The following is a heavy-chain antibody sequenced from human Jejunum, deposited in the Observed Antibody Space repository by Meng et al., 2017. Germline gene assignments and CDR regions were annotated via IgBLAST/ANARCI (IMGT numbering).Heavy chain of an antibody. CDR3: AREVWDTVTSNWYFAL. D-gene: IGHD4-17*01. V-gene: IGHV3-13*01. CDR2: IGSGYDT. Sequence: GESLKISCAASGFTFSSYDFHWVRQATGQGLEWVSAIGSGYDTYYPDSVKGRFTISRENAKNSLYLQMNSLRAGDTAVYYCAREVWDTVTSNWYFALWERGNQV. J-gene: IGHJ2*01. CDR1: GFTFSSYD.